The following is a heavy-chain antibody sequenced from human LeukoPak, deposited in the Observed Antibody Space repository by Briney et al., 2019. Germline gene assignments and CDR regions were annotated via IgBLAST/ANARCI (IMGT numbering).Heavy chain of an antibody. CDR2: IIPIHDTT. CDR3: ARDRFHVFGSSSDYFDH. V-gene: IGHV1-69*04. J-gene: IGHJ4*02. Sequence: SVKVSCKASGGTFSSYAISWVRQAPGQGLEWMGRIIPIHDTTNYAQKLQGRVTITADKSTSTAYMELSSLRSEDTAVYYCARDRFHVFGSSSDYFDHWGQGILVTVSS. CDR1: GGTFSSYA. D-gene: IGHD6-6*01.